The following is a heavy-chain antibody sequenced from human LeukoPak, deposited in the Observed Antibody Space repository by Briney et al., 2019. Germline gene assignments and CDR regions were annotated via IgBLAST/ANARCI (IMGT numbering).Heavy chain of an antibody. CDR1: GDSISTSGYY. CDR2: ISYSGST. CDR3: ARLLVLRYLDYYGMDV. D-gene: IGHD3-9*01. Sequence: SETLSLTCTVSGDSISTSGYYWGWIRQPPGEGLEFIGSISYSGSTYYNPSLKSRVTISVDTSKNQFSLKLSSVTAADTAVYYCARLLVLRYLDYYGMDVWGQGTTVTVSS. V-gene: IGHV4-39*01. J-gene: IGHJ6*02.